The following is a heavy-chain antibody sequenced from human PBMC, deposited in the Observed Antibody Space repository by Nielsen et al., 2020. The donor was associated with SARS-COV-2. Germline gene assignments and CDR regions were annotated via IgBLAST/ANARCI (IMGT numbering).Heavy chain of an antibody. J-gene: IGHJ4*02. CDR3: ARRNSGYSTRSFDY. CDR1: GGSISSSNW. D-gene: IGHD3-22*01. V-gene: IGHV4-4*02. CDR2: IYHSGST. Sequence: SETLSLTCAVSGGSISSSNWWSWVRQPPGKGLEWIGEIYHSGSTNYNPSLKSRVTISVDTSKNQFSLKLSSVTAADTAVYYCARRNSGYSTRSFDYWGQGTLVTVSS.